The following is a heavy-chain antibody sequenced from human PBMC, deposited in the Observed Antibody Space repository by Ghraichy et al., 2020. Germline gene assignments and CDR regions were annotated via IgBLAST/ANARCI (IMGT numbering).Heavy chain of an antibody. J-gene: IGHJ6*02. V-gene: IGHV3-9*01. CDR3: AKDRGCSSTSCYLRPLYYYYGMDV. CDR2: ISWNSGSI. CDR1: GFTFDDYA. D-gene: IGHD2-2*01. Sequence: GGSLRLSCAASGFTFDDYAMHWVRQAPGKGLEWVSGISWNSGSIGYADSVKGRFTISRDNAKNSLYLQMNSLRAEDTALYYCAKDRGCSSTSCYLRPLYYYYGMDVWGQGTTVTVSS.